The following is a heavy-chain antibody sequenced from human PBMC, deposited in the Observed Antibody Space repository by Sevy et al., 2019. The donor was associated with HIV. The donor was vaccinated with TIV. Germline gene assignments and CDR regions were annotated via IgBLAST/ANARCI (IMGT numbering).Heavy chain of an antibody. V-gene: IGHV3-23*01. J-gene: IGHJ3*01. CDR2: TGGRGGAT. D-gene: IGHD2-15*01. CDR1: GFPFSSYA. Sequence: GGSLRLSCAASGFPFSSYAMNWVRQGPGKGLEWVSATGGRGGATYYADSVKGRFTISRDNSKNTLYLQMDSLRAEDTAVYYCAKDVVAVVGDAFDVWCQGTMVTVSS. CDR3: AKDVVAVVGDAFDV.